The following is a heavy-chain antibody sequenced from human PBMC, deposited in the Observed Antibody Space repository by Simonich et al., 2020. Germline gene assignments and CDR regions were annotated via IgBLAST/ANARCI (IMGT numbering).Heavy chain of an antibody. CDR1: GGSISSSSYN. V-gene: IGHV4-39*01. CDR2: IYYSGGT. J-gene: IGHJ4*02. D-gene: IGHD6-13*01. Sequence: QLQLQESGPGLVKPSETLSLTCTVSGGSISSSSYNWGWIRQPPGKGVEWIGSIYYSGGTYYNPSLKSRVTISVDTSKNQFSLKLSSVTAADTAVYYCATLYSSSWYYWGQGTLVTVSS. CDR3: ATLYSSSWYY.